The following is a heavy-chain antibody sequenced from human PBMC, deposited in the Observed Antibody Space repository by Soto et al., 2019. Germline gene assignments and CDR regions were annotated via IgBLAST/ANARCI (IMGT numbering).Heavy chain of an antibody. J-gene: IGHJ4*02. D-gene: IGHD3-3*01. Sequence: EVRLLESGGGLVQPGGSLRLSCAASGFTFSSYAMSWVRQAPGKGLEWVSAISGSGGSTYYADSVKGRFTISRDNSKNTLYLQMNSLRAEDTAVYYCAKSSDELRFLEWLLFLDYWGQGTLVTVSS. CDR1: GFTFSSYA. CDR2: ISGSGGST. CDR3: AKSSDELRFLEWLLFLDY. V-gene: IGHV3-23*01.